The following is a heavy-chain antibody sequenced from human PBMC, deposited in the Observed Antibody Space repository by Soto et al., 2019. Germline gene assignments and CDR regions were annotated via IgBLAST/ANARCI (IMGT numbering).Heavy chain of an antibody. CDR3: ARDSVRHIVVVTADYFDE. Sequence: QPGLSLRLSCAASGFTFSSYSMNWVRQAPGKGLEWVSYISSSSSTIYYADSVKGLFTISRDNAKNSLYLQMNSLRDEETAVYYCARDSVRHIVVVTADYFDEWVQGNLVTL. V-gene: IGHV3-48*02. J-gene: IGHJ4*02. CDR2: ISSSSSTI. CDR1: GFTFSSYS. D-gene: IGHD2-21*02.